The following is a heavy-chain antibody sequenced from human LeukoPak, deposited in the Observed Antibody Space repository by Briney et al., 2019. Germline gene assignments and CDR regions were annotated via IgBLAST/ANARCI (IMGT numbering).Heavy chain of an antibody. CDR1: GYSISNGYN. Sequence: SETLSLTCTVSGYSISNGYNWGWVRQPPGKGLECIGSISHTGSTYYNPSLESRVTISLDTSNNQFSLELSSVTAADTAVYYCARTYTNFSNYFDPWGRGSLVTVSS. D-gene: IGHD4-11*01. V-gene: IGHV4-38-2*02. CDR3: ARTYTNFSNYFDP. J-gene: IGHJ5*02. CDR2: ISHTGST.